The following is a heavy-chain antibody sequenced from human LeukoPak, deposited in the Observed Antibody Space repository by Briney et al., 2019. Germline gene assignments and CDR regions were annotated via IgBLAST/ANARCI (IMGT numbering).Heavy chain of an antibody. Sequence: GSLRLSCAASGFTFSSYAMHWVRQAPGKGLEWVAVISYDGSNKYYADSVEGRFTISRDNSKNTLYLQMNSLRAEDTAVYYCARDDYWGQGTLVTVSS. V-gene: IGHV3-30-3*01. J-gene: IGHJ4*02. CDR2: ISYDGSNK. CDR1: GFTFSSYA. CDR3: ARDDY.